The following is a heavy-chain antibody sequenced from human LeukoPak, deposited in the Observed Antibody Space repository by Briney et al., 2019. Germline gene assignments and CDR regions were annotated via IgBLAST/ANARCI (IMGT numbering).Heavy chain of an antibody. V-gene: IGHV4-4*07. Sequence: SETLSLTCTVSGGSISSYHWSWIRQPTGKGLEWIGRIYTSGSTNYNPSLKSRVTMSVDTSKNQFSLKLSSVTAADTAVYYCARGRFLMDAFDIWGQGTMVTVSS. D-gene: IGHD2-21*01. CDR1: GGSISSYH. J-gene: IGHJ3*02. CDR3: ARGRFLMDAFDI. CDR2: IYTSGST.